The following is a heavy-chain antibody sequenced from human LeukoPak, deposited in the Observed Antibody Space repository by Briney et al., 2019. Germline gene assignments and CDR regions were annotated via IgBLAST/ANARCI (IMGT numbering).Heavy chain of an antibody. Sequence: SETLSLTCAVYGGSFSGYYWSWIRQPPGKGLEWIGEINHSGSTNYNPSLKSRVTISVDTSKNQFSLKLSSVTAADTAVYYCATNGRYSSSSDYWGQETLVTVSS. CDR1: GGSFSGYY. V-gene: IGHV4-34*01. J-gene: IGHJ4*02. CDR3: ATNGRYSSSSDY. CDR2: INHSGST. D-gene: IGHD6-6*01.